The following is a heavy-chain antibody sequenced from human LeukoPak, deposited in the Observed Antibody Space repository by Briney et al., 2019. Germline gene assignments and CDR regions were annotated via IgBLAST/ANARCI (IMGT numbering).Heavy chain of an antibody. Sequence: GGSLRLSCAASGFTFSTYSMNWVRQAPGKGLEWVSSISSSRGHTSYADSVKGRFTISRDNAENSLNLQMSSPRAEDTAVYYCARGRGVNSNFDYWGQGTLVTVSS. V-gene: IGHV3-21*01. J-gene: IGHJ4*02. CDR2: ISSSRGHT. CDR1: GFTFSTYS. D-gene: IGHD4-23*01. CDR3: ARGRGVNSNFDY.